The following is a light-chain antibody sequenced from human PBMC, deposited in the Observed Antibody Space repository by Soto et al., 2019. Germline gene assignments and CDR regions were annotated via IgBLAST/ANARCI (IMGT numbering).Light chain of an antibody. V-gene: IGLV2-11*01. Sequence: QSALTQPRSVSGSPGQSVTISCTGTSSDVGAYNYVSWYQQYSGKAPKLMIYDVSKRPSGVPDHFSGSKSGNTASLTISGLQAEDEADYYCCSYAVSFTLVFGGGTKLTVL. CDR2: DVS. CDR1: SSDVGAYNY. CDR3: CSYAVSFTLV. J-gene: IGLJ2*01.